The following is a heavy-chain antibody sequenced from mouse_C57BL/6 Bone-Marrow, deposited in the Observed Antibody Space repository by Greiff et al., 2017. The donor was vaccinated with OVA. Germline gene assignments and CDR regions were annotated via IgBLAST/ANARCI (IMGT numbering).Heavy chain of an antibody. CDR3: ARFSDYGSSYGAMDY. Sequence: VHVKQSGAELVKPGASVKLSCTASGFNIKDYYMHWVKQRTEQGLEWIGRIDPEDGETKYAPKFQGKATITADTSSNTAYLQLSSLTSEDTAVYYCARFSDYGSSYGAMDYWGQGTSVTVSS. J-gene: IGHJ4*01. CDR2: IDPEDGET. CDR1: GFNIKDYY. D-gene: IGHD1-1*01. V-gene: IGHV14-2*01.